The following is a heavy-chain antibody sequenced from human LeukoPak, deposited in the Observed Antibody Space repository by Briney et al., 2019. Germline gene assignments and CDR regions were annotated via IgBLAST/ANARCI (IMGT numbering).Heavy chain of an antibody. CDR3: ARVDYDFWSGYYYYYMDV. V-gene: IGHV4-39*07. D-gene: IGHD3-3*01. J-gene: IGHJ6*03. Sequence: SETLSLTCTVSGGSISSSSYYWGWIRQPPRKGLEWIGSIYYSGSTYYNPSLKSRVTISVDTSKNQFSLKLSSVTAADTAVYYCARVDYDFWSGYYYYYMDVWGKGTTVTVSS. CDR1: GGSISSSSYY. CDR2: IYYSGST.